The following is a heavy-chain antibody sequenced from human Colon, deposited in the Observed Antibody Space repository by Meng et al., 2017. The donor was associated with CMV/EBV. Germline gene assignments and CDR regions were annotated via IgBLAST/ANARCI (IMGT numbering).Heavy chain of an antibody. J-gene: IGHJ6*02. CDR3: ARMYYDSSGYYYEGQHYGMDV. CDR1: GFSFSTHG. V-gene: IGHV3-48*04. D-gene: IGHD3-22*01. Sequence: GGSLRLSCAASGFSFSTHGINWVRQAPGKGLEWVSYISSSSGTIYYADSVKGRFIISRDNAKNSLYLQMNSLRAEDTAVYYCARMYYDSSGYYYEGQHYGMDVWGQGTTVTVSS. CDR2: ISSSSGTI.